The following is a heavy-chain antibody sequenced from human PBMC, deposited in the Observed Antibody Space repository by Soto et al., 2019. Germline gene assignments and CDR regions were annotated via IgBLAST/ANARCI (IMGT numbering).Heavy chain of an antibody. CDR3: AILPTIRVAVAGNFDY. CDR1: GYTFTSYG. J-gene: IGHJ4*02. D-gene: IGHD6-19*01. CDR2: ISAYNGNT. Sequence: ASVKVSCKASGYTFTSYGISWVRQAPGQGLEWMGWISAYNGNTNYAQKLQGRVTMTTDTSTSTAYMELRSLRSDDTAVYYCAILPTIRVAVAGNFDYWGQETLVTVSS. V-gene: IGHV1-18*01.